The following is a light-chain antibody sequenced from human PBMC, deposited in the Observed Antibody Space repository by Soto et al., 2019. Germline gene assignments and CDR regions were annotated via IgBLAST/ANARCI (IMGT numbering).Light chain of an antibody. CDR2: KVS. Sequence: DVVMTQSPLSLPVTLGQPASISCRSSQSLVYSDGNTYLNWFQQRPGQSPRRLIYKVSNWDSGVPDRFSGSGSGPYFTPKNSRGEGEDVGGYFWMAGNHWPLTFGGGTKVEIK. CDR1: QSLVYSDGNTY. J-gene: IGKJ4*01. V-gene: IGKV2D-30*01. CDR3: MAGNHWPLT.